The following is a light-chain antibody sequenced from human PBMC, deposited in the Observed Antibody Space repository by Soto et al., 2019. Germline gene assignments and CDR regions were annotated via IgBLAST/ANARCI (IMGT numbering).Light chain of an antibody. V-gene: IGLV2-23*02. CDR2: EVS. CDR1: SGDVGSYNL. J-gene: IGLJ2*01. Sequence: QSVLTQPASVSGSPGQSITISCTGSSGDVGSYNLVSWYQQHPDKAPKLMIYEVSKRPPGVSNRFFGSKSGNTASLTLSGLQAENGALFYGCSYEDTPILFGGGTKVTVL. CDR3: CSYEDTPIL.